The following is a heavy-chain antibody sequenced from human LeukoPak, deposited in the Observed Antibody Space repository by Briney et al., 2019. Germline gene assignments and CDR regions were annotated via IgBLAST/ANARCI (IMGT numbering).Heavy chain of an antibody. CDR3: AKDSYANAFDI. Sequence: GGSLRLSCAASGFTFSSYEMNWVRQAPGKGLEWVSYISSSGSTIYYADSVKGRFTISRDNAKNSLYLQMNSLRAEDTAVYCCAKDSYANAFDIWGQGTMVTVSS. V-gene: IGHV3-48*03. D-gene: IGHD2-2*01. CDR1: GFTFSSYE. J-gene: IGHJ3*02. CDR2: ISSSGSTI.